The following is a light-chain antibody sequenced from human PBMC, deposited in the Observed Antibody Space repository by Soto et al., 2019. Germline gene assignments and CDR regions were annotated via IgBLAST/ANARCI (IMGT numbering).Light chain of an antibody. J-gene: IGLJ1*01. CDR3: SSYTTSPLSYV. CDR1: SSDVGGYNY. CDR2: GVS. Sequence: SALTQPASVSGSPGQSITISCTGTSSDVGGYNYVSWYQQHPGKVPKLMIYGVSNRPSGVSNRFSGSKSGNTASLTISGLQAEDEADYYCSSYTTSPLSYVFGTGTKVTVL. V-gene: IGLV2-14*03.